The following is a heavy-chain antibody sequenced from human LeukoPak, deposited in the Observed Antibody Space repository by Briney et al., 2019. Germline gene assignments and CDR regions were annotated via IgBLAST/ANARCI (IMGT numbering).Heavy chain of an antibody. CDR3: ARELGDGYNFGGGYFDY. Sequence: GASVKVSCKASGYTFTSYGISWVRQAPGQGLEWMGWISAYNGNTNYAQKLQGRVTMTTDTSTSTAYMELRSLRSDDTAVYYCARELGDGYNFGGGYFDYWGQGTLVTVSS. CDR2: ISAYNGNT. V-gene: IGHV1-18*01. D-gene: IGHD5-24*01. J-gene: IGHJ4*02. CDR1: GYTFTSYG.